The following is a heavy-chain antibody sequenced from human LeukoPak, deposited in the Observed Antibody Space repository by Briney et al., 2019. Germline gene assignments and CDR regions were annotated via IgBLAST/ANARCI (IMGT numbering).Heavy chain of an antibody. Sequence: PSGTLSLTCAVSGGSISSSNWWSWVRQPPGKGLEWIGSIYHSGSTNYNPSLKSRVTISVDKSKNQFSLELSSVTAADTAVYYCARESRGFYYGMDVWGQGTTVTVSS. CDR1: GGSISSSNW. J-gene: IGHJ6*02. CDR3: ARESRGFYYGMDV. CDR2: IYHSGST. V-gene: IGHV4-4*02.